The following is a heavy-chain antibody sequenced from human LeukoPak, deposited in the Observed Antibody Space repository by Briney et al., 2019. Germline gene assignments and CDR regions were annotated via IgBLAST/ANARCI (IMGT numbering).Heavy chain of an antibody. CDR2: INPNSVGT. J-gene: IGHJ4*02. Sequence: ASVKVSCKASGYTFSSYYMHWVRQAPGQGLEWMGWINPNSVGTNYAQKFQGRVTMTRDTSISTAYMELSRLRSDDTAVYYCARDSQYYYDSGHLDYWGQGTLVTVSS. CDR3: ARDSQYYYDSGHLDY. CDR1: GYTFSSYY. V-gene: IGHV1-2*02. D-gene: IGHD3-22*01.